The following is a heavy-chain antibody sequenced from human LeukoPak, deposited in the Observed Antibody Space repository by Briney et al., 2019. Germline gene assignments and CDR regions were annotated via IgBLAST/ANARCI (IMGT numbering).Heavy chain of an antibody. CDR3: VKISRMGATTGFGY. Sequence: GGSLRLPCAACGFTFSNYAMSWVRQAPGKGLEWISTISGSGGSTYYADSVKSRFTSSRDNSKNTLYLQMNSLRAEDTALYYCVKISRMGATTGFGYWGQGTLVTVSS. J-gene: IGHJ4*02. D-gene: IGHD1-26*01. CDR2: ISGSGGST. V-gene: IGHV3-23*01. CDR1: GFTFSNYA.